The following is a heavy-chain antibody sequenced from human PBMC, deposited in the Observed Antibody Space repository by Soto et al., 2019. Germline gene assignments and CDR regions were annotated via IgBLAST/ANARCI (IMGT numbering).Heavy chain of an antibody. CDR3: AREGGGYCSGGSCQVDY. Sequence: QLQLQESGPGLVKPSDTLSLTCTVSGGSISSSSYYWGWIRQPPGKGLEWIGSIYYRGNTYYNPSLKSRVTISVDTSKNQFSLKLSSVTAADTAVYYCAREGGGYCSGGSCQVDYWGQGTLVTVSS. CDR2: IYYRGNT. V-gene: IGHV4-39*02. D-gene: IGHD2-15*01. CDR1: GGSISSSSYY. J-gene: IGHJ4*02.